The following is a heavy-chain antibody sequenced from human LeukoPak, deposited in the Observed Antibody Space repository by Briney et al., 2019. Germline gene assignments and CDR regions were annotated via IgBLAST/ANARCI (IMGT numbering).Heavy chain of an antibody. V-gene: IGHV4-4*02. CDR3: ARDAGTTSTKWFFDL. CDR1: GGSLSSGNW. CDR2: IFHSGRP. D-gene: IGHD1-1*01. J-gene: IGHJ2*01. Sequence: SETLSLTCAVSGGSLSSGNWWSWVRQPPGKGLEWIGEIFHSGRPNYNPSLKSRVTISLDKSQNKLFLKLSSVIAADTAVYYCARDAGTTSTKWFFDLWGRGTLVSVSS.